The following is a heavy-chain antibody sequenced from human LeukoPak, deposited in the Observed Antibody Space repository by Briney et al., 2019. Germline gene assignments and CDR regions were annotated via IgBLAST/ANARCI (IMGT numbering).Heavy chain of an antibody. D-gene: IGHD1-14*01. CDR2: INSDGSNI. CDR3: ARGEPIN. CDR1: GSYW. V-gene: IGHV3-74*01. Sequence: GGSLRLSCAASGSYWMHWVRQAPGKGLVWVSRINSDGSNIRYVDSVKGRFTISRDNAKNTLYLQMNSLRAEDTAVYYCARGEPINWGQGTLVTVSS. J-gene: IGHJ4*02.